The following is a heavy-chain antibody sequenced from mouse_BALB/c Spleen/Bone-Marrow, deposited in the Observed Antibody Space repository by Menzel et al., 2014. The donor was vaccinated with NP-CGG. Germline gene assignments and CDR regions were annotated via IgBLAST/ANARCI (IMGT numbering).Heavy chain of an antibody. CDR1: GYPFTDYN. D-gene: IGHD1-1*01. V-gene: IGHV1S29*02. CDR2: IYPHTSDT. Sequence: EVKLMESGPELVKPGASVKISCKASGYPFTDYNMHWVKQSHGKSLEWIGYIYPHTSDTGYNQKFRNKATLTVDISSSTAYMVLRSQTSEDSAVYYCVRAPPITSVVTRDYWGQGTTLTVSS. J-gene: IGHJ2*01. CDR3: VRAPPITSVVTRDY.